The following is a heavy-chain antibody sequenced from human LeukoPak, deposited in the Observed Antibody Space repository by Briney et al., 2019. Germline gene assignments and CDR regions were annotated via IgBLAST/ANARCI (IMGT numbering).Heavy chain of an antibody. J-gene: IGHJ4*02. V-gene: IGHV4-34*01. CDR2: INHSGST. Sequence: SETLSLTCAVYGGSFSGYYWSWIRQPPGKGLEWIGEINHSGSTNYNPSLKSRVTISVDTSKNQFSLKLSSVTAADTAVYYCASGGQAERGPLALVVPAATSLGYWGQGTLVTVSS. CDR1: GGSFSGYY. CDR3: ASGGQAERGPLALVVPAATSLGY. D-gene: IGHD2-2*01.